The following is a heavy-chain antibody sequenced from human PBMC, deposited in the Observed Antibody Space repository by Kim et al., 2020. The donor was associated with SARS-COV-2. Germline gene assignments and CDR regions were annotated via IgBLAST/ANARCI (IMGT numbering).Heavy chain of an antibody. V-gene: IGHV4-34*01. Sequence: SETLSLTCAVYGGSFSGYYWSWIRQPPGKGLEWIGEINHSGSTNYNPSLKSRVTISVDTSKNQFSLKLSSVTAADTAVYYCARERYDYCSGGSCYLNYYYYYYMDVWGKGTTVTVSS. CDR2: INHSGST. CDR1: GGSFSGYY. D-gene: IGHD2-15*01. CDR3: ARERYDYCSGGSCYLNYYYYYYMDV. J-gene: IGHJ6*03.